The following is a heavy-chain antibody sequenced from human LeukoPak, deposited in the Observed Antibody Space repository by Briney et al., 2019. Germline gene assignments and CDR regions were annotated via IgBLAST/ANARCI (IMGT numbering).Heavy chain of an antibody. CDR1: GYTFTSYG. Sequence: APVKASCKASGYTFTSYGISWVRQAPGQGLEWMGWISAYNVDTNYAQKLQGRVTMTTDTSTSTAYMELRSLRSDDTAVYYCARTSMATIKQHFDYWGQGTLVTVSS. CDR2: ISAYNVDT. V-gene: IGHV1-18*01. D-gene: IGHD5-24*01. CDR3: ARTSMATIKQHFDY. J-gene: IGHJ4*02.